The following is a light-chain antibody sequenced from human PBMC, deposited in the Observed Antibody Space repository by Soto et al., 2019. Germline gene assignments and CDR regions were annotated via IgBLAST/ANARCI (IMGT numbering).Light chain of an antibody. CDR3: QQRSSWPLT. V-gene: IGKV3-11*01. J-gene: IGKJ4*01. CDR1: QSIRSY. Sequence: EIVLTQSPATLSLSPGERATLSCRASQSIRSYLAWYQQKPGQAPRLLIYDASNRATGIPARFSGSGSGTDFTRTISSLETEDFAVYYCQQRSSWPLTFGGGTKVEI. CDR2: DAS.